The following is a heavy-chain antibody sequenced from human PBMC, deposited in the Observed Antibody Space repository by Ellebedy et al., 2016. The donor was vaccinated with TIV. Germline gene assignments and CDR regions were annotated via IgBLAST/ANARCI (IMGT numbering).Heavy chain of an antibody. CDR2: LSAYNGNT. Sequence: AASVKVSCKASGDTFRSNAISWVRQAPGQGLEWMGWLSAYNGNTNYAQKFQGRVTMTTDTSTSTSYMELRSLRSDDTAVYYCARDNTVGGTNWFDPWGQGTLVIVSS. D-gene: IGHD6-19*01. CDR1: GDTFRSNA. V-gene: IGHV1-18*01. J-gene: IGHJ5*02. CDR3: ARDNTVGGTNWFDP.